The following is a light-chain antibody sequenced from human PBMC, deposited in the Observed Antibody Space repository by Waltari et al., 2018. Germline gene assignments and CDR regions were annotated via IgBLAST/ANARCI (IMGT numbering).Light chain of an antibody. CDR2: GAS. CDR3: QQYFHLST. Sequence: DIQVTQSPSTLSASVGDRVSITCRAGQSISSSLAWFQQKPGKGPKLLIYGASTLESWVPSRFSGSGSGTEFTLTISSLQPDDFATYYCQQYFHLSTFGQGTKVEIK. CDR1: QSISSS. V-gene: IGKV1-5*03. J-gene: IGKJ1*01.